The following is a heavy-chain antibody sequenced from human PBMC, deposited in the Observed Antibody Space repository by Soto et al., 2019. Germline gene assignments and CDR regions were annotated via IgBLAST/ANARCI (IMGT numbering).Heavy chain of an antibody. CDR2: INPSGGST. J-gene: IGHJ6*02. D-gene: IGHD1-26*01. V-gene: IGHV1-46*03. CDR3: ARDQLSYYPPYYYYYGMDV. Sequence: QVQLVQSGAEVKKPGASVKVSYKASGYTFTSYYMHWVRQAPGQGLEWMGIINPSGGSTSYAQKFQGRVTMTRDTSTSTVYMELSSLRSEDTAVYYCARDQLSYYPPYYYYYGMDVWGQGTTVTVSS. CDR1: GYTFTSYY.